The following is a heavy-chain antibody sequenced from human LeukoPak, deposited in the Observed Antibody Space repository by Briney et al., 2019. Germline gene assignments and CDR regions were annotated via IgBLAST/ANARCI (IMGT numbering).Heavy chain of an antibody. J-gene: IGHJ4*02. Sequence: ASVKVSCKASGYTFTGYYMHWVRQAPGQGLEWMGWINPTSGGTKYAQKFQGRVTKTRDTSISTAYMELSRLRSDDTGVYYCARSQWLIDASIDYWGQGTLVTVSS. D-gene: IGHD6-19*01. CDR1: GYTFTGYY. V-gene: IGHV1-2*02. CDR3: ARSQWLIDASIDY. CDR2: INPTSGGT.